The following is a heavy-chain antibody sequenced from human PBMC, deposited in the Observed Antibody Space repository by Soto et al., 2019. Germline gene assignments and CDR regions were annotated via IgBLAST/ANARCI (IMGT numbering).Heavy chain of an antibody. J-gene: IGHJ4*02. V-gene: IGHV3-30*18. D-gene: IGHD2-2*02. CDR3: QNAGKLLYSRPPDY. Sequence: GGSLRLSCAASGFTFSSYGMHWVRQAPGKGLEWVAVISYDGSNKYYADSVKGRFTISRDNSKNTLYLQMNSLRAEDTAVYYCQNAGKLLYSRPPDYWGQGTLVTVSS. CDR2: ISYDGSNK. CDR1: GFTFSSYG.